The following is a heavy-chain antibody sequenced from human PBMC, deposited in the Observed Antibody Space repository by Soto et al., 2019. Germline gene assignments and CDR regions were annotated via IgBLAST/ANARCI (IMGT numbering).Heavy chain of an antibody. Sequence: EVQLLESGGGLVQPGGSLRLSCAASGFTFSSXXMSWVRQAPGKGLEWVSAISGSGGSTYYADSVKGRFTISRDNSKNTLYLQMNSLRAEDTAVYYCAKDRGVWFGELSDYWGQGTLVTVSS. CDR3: AKDRGVWFGELSDY. D-gene: IGHD3-10*01. CDR2: ISGSGGST. V-gene: IGHV3-23*01. J-gene: IGHJ4*02. CDR1: GFTFSSXX.